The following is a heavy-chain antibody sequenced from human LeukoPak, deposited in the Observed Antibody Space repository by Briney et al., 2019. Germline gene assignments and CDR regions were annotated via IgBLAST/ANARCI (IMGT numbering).Heavy chain of an antibody. Sequence: PGRSLRLSCVASGFIFGDYAMHWVRQTPEKGLEWVSGISWKSDRIVYADSVKGRFTISRDNAKKTLYLQMNNLRPDDTALYYCAKVGLWGQGTLATVSS. V-gene: IGHV3-9*01. J-gene: IGHJ4*02. CDR3: AKVGL. CDR1: GFIFGDYA. CDR2: ISWKSDRI.